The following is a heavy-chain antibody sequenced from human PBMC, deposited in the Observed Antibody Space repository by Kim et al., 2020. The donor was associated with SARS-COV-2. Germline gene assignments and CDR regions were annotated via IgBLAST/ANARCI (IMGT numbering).Heavy chain of an antibody. CDR3: ARLPGVMVRGVPTDYYYYYGMDV. V-gene: IGHV1-18*01. Sequence: ASVKVSCKASGYTFTSYGISGVRQAPGQGLEWMGWISAYNGNTNYAQKLQGRVTMTTDTSTSTAYMELRSLRSDDTAVYYCARLPGVMVRGVPTDYYYYYGMDVWGQGTTVTVSS. D-gene: IGHD3-10*01. CDR1: GYTFTSYG. CDR2: ISAYNGNT. J-gene: IGHJ6*02.